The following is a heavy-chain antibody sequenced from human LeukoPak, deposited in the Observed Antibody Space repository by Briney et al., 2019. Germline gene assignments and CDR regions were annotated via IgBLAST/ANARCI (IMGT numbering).Heavy chain of an antibody. D-gene: IGHD6-19*01. CDR1: GYTLTELS. V-gene: IGHV1-24*01. CDR3: ATVMISGWSTYYFDY. J-gene: IGHJ4*02. Sequence: ASVKVSCKVSGYTLTELSMHWVRQVPGKGLEWMGGLDPEDGETIYAQKFQGRVTMTEDTSTDTAYMELSSLRSEDTAVYYCATVMISGWSTYYFDYWGQGTLVTVSS. CDR2: LDPEDGET.